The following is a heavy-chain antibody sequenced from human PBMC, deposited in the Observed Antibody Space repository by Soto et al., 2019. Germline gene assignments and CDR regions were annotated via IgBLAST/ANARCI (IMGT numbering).Heavy chain of an antibody. D-gene: IGHD2-8*01. Sequence: GESLKISCKGSGYSFTSYWISWVRQMPGKGLEWMGRIDPSDSYTNYSPSFQGHVTISADKSISTAYLQWSSLKASDTAMYYCARLGYCTNGVCLVGYYYYGMGVWGQGTTVTVSS. J-gene: IGHJ6*02. CDR2: IDPSDSYT. V-gene: IGHV5-10-1*01. CDR1: GYSFTSYW. CDR3: ARLGYCTNGVCLVGYYYYGMGV.